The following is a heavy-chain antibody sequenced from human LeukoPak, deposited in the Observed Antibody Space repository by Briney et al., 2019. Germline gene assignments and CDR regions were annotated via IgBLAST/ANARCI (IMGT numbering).Heavy chain of an antibody. CDR2: IYYSGST. CDR3: ARVRGYSYGYEDY. CDR1: GGSISSYY. J-gene: IGHJ4*02. D-gene: IGHD5-18*01. Sequence: SETLSLTCTVSGGSISSYYWSWIRQPPGKGLEWIGYIYYSGSTNYNPSLKSRVTFSVDTSKNQFSLKLSSVTAADTAVYYCARVRGYSYGYEDYWGQGTLVTVSS. V-gene: IGHV4-59*01.